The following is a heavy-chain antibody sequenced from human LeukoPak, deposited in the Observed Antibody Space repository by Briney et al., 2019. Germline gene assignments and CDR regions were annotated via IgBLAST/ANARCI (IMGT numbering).Heavy chain of an antibody. V-gene: IGHV1-46*01. CDR3: ARDYFDNSGYYYVFCE. J-gene: IGHJ4*01. D-gene: IGHD3-22*01. Sequence: ASVKVSCKASGYTFTSYYMHWVRQAPGQGLEWMGIINPSGGSTSYAQKFQGRVTMTRDTSTSTVYMELSSLRSEDTAVYYCARDYFDNSGYYYVFCEWGQGTLVTVSS. CDR1: GYTFTSYY. CDR2: INPSGGST.